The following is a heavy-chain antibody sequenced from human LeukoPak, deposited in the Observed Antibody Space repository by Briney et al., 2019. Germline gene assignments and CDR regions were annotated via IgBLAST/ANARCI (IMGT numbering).Heavy chain of an antibody. J-gene: IGHJ5*02. Sequence: ASVKVSCKVSGDTFRSNAVSWVRQGPRQGLEWMGGIIPMFGTPNYAQRLQGRVTITADKSTKTAYMELSSLRSEDTAVYYCARAGIPGYCTNVTCSNWLDPWGQGTLVTVSS. D-gene: IGHD2-8*01. V-gene: IGHV1-69*06. CDR3: ARAGIPGYCTNVTCSNWLDP. CDR1: GDTFRSNA. CDR2: IIPMFGTP.